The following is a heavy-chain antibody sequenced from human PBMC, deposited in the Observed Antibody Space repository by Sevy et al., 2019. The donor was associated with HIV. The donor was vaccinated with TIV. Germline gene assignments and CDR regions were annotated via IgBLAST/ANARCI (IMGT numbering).Heavy chain of an antibody. Sequence: GGSLRLSCAASGFTFSSYWMSWVRQAPGKGLEWVANIKQDGSDKYYVDSVKGRFIISRVNARNSLYLQMNSLRAEDTAVYYCARDQSGVAGVYYYYGMDVWGQGTTVTVSS. CDR2: IKQDGSDK. V-gene: IGHV3-7*01. D-gene: IGHD3-3*01. J-gene: IGHJ6*02. CDR3: ARDQSGVAGVYYYYGMDV. CDR1: GFTFSSYW.